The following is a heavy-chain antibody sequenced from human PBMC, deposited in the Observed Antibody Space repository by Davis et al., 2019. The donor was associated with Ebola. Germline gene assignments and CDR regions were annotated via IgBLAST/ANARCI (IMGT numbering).Heavy chain of an antibody. CDR2: IIPVVDTK. V-gene: IGHV1-69*04. D-gene: IGHD1-26*01. CDR3: ARDISGMYYYGMDV. J-gene: IGHJ6*02. Sequence: SVKVSCKTSGGTFTNYAVNWVRQAPGQGLEWMGRIIPVVDTKDYAQKFQGRVTLTADKATNTAYMELSGLRSEETAVYYCARDISGMYYYGMDVWGQGTTVTVSS. CDR1: GGTFTNYA.